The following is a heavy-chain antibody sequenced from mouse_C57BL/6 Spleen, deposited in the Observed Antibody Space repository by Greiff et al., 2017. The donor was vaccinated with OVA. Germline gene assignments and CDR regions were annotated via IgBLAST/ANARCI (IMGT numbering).Heavy chain of an antibody. V-gene: IGHV1-80*01. J-gene: IGHJ4*01. Sequence: VQLQQSGAELVKPGASVKISCKASGYAFSSYWMNWVKQRPGKGLERIGQIYPGDGDTNYNGKFKGKATLTADKSSSTAYMQLSSLTSEDSAVYFCAIGSYYSNYGGAMDYWGQGTSVTVSS. D-gene: IGHD2-5*01. CDR3: AIGSYYSNYGGAMDY. CDR1: GYAFSSYW. CDR2: IYPGDGDT.